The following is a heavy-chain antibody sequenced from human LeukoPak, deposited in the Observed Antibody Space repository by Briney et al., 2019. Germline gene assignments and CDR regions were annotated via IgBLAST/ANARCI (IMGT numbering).Heavy chain of an antibody. Sequence: ASVKVSCKVSGYTLTELSMHWVRQAPGKGLEWMGGFDPEDGETIYAQKFQGRVTMTEDTSTDTAYMELSSLRSEGTAVYYCATATMVRGVIITLFDYWGQGTLVTVSS. V-gene: IGHV1-24*01. CDR3: ATATMVRGVIITLFDY. J-gene: IGHJ4*02. D-gene: IGHD3-10*01. CDR1: GYTLTELS. CDR2: FDPEDGET.